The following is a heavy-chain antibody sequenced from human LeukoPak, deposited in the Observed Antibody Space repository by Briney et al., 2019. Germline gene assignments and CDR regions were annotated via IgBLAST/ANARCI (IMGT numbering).Heavy chain of an antibody. V-gene: IGHV4-39*01. J-gene: IGHJ4*02. D-gene: IGHD3-16*01. CDR2: LHYSGSS. CDR3: ARHGSLGELGTNFGY. CDR1: GGSISSGGYY. Sequence: SETLSLTCTVSGGSISSGGYYWGWIRQPPGRGLEWIGSLHYSGSSYYNPSLQSRVTISVDTSKNQFSQKLNSVTAADTAVYYCARHGSLGELGTNFGYWGQGTLVTVSS.